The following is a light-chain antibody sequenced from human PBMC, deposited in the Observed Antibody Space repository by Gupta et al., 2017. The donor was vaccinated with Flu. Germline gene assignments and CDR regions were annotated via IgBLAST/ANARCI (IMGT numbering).Light chain of an antibody. V-gene: IGKV3-20*01. CDR1: QSISASY. J-gene: IGKJ4*01. Sequence: EIVLTQSPGTLSLSPGERATLSCRASQSISASYLAWYQQRPGQPPRLLIYGASGRATGIPDRFSGSGSGTDLTLTISRREPEDFAVYYCQQYGSSPPLTFGGGTKVEIK. CDR3: QQYGSSPPLT. CDR2: GAS.